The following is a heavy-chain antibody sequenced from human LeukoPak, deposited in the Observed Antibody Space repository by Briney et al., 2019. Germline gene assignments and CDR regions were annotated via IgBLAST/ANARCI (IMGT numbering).Heavy chain of an antibody. D-gene: IGHD4-17*01. CDR1: GFTFSSHA. V-gene: IGHV3-30*04. Sequence: GRSLRLSCAASGFTFSSHAMHRVRQAPGKGLEWVAVISSDGGNNYSADSVKGRFTISRDNSKNTLYLQMNSLRGEDTAVYYCARKPDYGDYGDYWGQGTLVTVSS. J-gene: IGHJ4*02. CDR3: ARKPDYGDYGDY. CDR2: ISSDGGNN.